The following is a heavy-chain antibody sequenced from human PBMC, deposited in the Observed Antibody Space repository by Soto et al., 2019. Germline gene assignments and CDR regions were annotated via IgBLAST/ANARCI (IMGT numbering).Heavy chain of an antibody. V-gene: IGHV4-31*03. CDR2: IYYSGST. J-gene: IGHJ4*02. CDR3: AREVHGSSGHFDY. CDR1: GGSIISVGYY. D-gene: IGHD1-26*01. Sequence: LSLTCTVSGGSIISVGYYWSWIRQHPGKGLEWIGYIYYSGSTYYNPSLKSRVTISVDTSKNQFSLKLSSVTAADTAVYYCAREVHGSSGHFDYWGQGTLVTVSS.